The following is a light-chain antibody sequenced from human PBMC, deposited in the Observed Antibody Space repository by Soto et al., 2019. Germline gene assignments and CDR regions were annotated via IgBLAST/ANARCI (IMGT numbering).Light chain of an antibody. V-gene: IGKV3-20*01. J-gene: IGKJ1*01. CDR2: GAS. CDR1: QSVGGTF. CDR3: QQYYSYPWT. Sequence: EIVLTQPPGTLSLSPGEGATLSCRASQSVGGTFLAWYQQKGGQAPRLLIHGASNRATGIPDRFSGSGSGTDFTLTISCLQSEDFATYYCQQYYSYPWTFGQGTKVDIK.